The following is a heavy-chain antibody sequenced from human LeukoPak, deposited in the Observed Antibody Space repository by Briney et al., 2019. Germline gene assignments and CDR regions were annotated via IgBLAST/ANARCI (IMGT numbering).Heavy chain of an antibody. D-gene: IGHD1/OR15-1a*01. CDR2: ISSSGHTI. CDR3: ARETNYYFDY. V-gene: IGHV3-48*04. CDR1: GFTFSDYT. Sequence: GSLRLSCAASGFTFSDYTMNWVRQAPGKGLEWVLYISSSGHTIYYADSVKGRFTTSRDNAKTSLFLQMNGLRAEDTAVYYCARETNYYFDYWGQGTLVTVSS. J-gene: IGHJ4*02.